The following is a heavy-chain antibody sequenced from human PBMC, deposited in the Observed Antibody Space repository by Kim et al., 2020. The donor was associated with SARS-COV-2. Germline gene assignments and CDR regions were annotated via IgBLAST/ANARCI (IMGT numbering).Heavy chain of an antibody. J-gene: IGHJ4*02. CDR2: INPSGGI. D-gene: IGHD3-10*01. CDR1: GAPFSGYY. V-gene: IGHV4-34*01. CDR3: AGVWDY. Sequence: SETLSLTCAAYGAPFSGYYWTWVRQPPGKGLECIGEINPSGGITYNPSLKSRVTTSVDTHKAQFSLRRNSVTAADTAVYYCAGVWDYWGQGILVTVSS.